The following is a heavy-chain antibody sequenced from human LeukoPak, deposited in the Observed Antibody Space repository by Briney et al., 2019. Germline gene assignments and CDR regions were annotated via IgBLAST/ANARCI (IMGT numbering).Heavy chain of an antibody. J-gene: IGHJ4*02. CDR1: GGSFSGYY. Sequence: SETLSLTCAVYGGSFSGYYWSWIRQPPGKGLERIGEINHSGSTNYNPSLKSRVTISVDKSKNQFSLKLSSVTAADTAVYYCARRDYYDSTNYWNDWGQGTLVTVSS. V-gene: IGHV4-34*01. D-gene: IGHD3-22*01. CDR3: ARRDYYDSTNYWND. CDR2: INHSGST.